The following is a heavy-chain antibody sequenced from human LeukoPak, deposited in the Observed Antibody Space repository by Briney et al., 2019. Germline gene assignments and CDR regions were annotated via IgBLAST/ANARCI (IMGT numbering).Heavy chain of an antibody. CDR1: GGSISSSSYY. Sequence: SETLSLTCTVSGGSISSSSYYWGWIRQPPGKGLEWIGSIYYSGSTYYNPSLKSRVTISVDTSKNQFSLKLSSVTAADTAVYYCARVVAVAGPAFDYWGQGTLVTVSS. V-gene: IGHV4-39*07. J-gene: IGHJ4*02. D-gene: IGHD6-19*01. CDR2: IYYSGST. CDR3: ARVVAVAGPAFDY.